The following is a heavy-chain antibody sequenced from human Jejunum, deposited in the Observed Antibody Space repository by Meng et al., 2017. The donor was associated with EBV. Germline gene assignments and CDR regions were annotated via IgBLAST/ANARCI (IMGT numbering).Heavy chain of an antibody. CDR3: AKESSSSYYWYDP. CDR1: GFTFSNYA. J-gene: IGHJ5*02. D-gene: IGHD2-2*01. V-gene: IGHV3-23*04. CDR2: ISGSGGTT. Sequence: VEGVGAGGGLVQPGGSLRLSWAAFGFTFSNYAMSWVRQAPGKGLEWVSSISGSGGTTYYADSVKGRFTISRDNSKTTVYLQMNSLRAEDTAMYYCAKESSSSYYWYDPWGQGTLVTVSS.